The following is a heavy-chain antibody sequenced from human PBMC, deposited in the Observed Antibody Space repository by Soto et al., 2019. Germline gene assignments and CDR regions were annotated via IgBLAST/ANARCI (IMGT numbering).Heavy chain of an antibody. CDR3: ARGRGSSPDFWSGYSYYYYGMDV. D-gene: IGHD3-3*01. CDR1: GGSFSGYY. J-gene: IGHJ6*02. Sequence: SETRSLTCAVYGGSFSGYYWSWIRQPPGKGLEWIGEINHSGSTNYNPSLKSRVTISVDTSKNQFSLKLSSVTAADTAVYYCARGRGSSPDFWSGYSYYYYGMDVWGQGTTVTVSS. V-gene: IGHV4-34*01. CDR2: INHSGST.